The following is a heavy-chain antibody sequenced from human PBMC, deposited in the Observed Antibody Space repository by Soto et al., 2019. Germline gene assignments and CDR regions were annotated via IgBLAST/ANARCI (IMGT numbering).Heavy chain of an antibody. J-gene: IGHJ6*03. Sequence: GGSLRLSCAASGFTFSSYGMHWVRQAPGKGLEWVAVIWNDGSHTYYADSVKGRFTISRDNSKNTLYLQMNSLRAEDTALYYCARPLLTTSHFHMDVWGKGTTVTVSS. CDR2: IWNDGSHT. CDR3: ARPLLTTSHFHMDV. D-gene: IGHD3-10*01. V-gene: IGHV3-33*01. CDR1: GFTFSSYG.